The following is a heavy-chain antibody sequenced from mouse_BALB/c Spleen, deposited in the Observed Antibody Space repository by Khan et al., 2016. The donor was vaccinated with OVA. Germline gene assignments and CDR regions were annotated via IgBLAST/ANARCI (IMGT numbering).Heavy chain of an antibody. CDR2: ILPGRGNS. Sequence: QVQLKQSGAELMKPGASVKISCKATGYTFNSYWIAWVKQRPGHGLEWIGEILPGRGNSNYNEKFKGKATFTADTSSNIAYMQLNSLTSEDYAVYCCARGAGTTVCLDYWGQGTSVTVAS. J-gene: IGHJ4*01. D-gene: IGHD4-1*01. CDR3: ARGAGTTVCLDY. V-gene: IGHV1-9*01. CDR1: GYTFNSYW.